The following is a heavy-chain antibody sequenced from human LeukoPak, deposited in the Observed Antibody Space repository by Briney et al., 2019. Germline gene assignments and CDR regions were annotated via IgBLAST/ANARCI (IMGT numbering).Heavy chain of an antibody. J-gene: IGHJ6*03. V-gene: IGHV3-66*01. CDR1: GFSFSSSG. CDR2: TYSGGST. D-gene: IGHD3-22*01. Sequence: PGGFLRLSCAASGFSFSSSGMNWVRQAPGKGLEWVSVTYSGGSTYYADSVKGRFTISRDNSKNTLYLQMNSLRAEDTAVYYCARGIEVGSGYMDVWGKGTTVTVSS. CDR3: ARGIEVGSGYMDV.